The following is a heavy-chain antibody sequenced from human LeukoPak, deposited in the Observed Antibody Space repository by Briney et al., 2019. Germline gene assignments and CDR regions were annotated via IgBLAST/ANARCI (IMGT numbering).Heavy chain of an antibody. CDR2: ISAYNGNT. Sequence: ASVKVSCKASGYTFTSYGISWVRQAPGQGLVEMGWISAYNGNTNYAQKLQGRVTMTTDTSTSTAYMAMRSLRSDHTDVHYCARVDSYGYRGTFDYWGQVPLVTVSS. D-gene: IGHD5-18*01. CDR3: ARVDSYGYRGTFDY. V-gene: IGHV1-18*04. CDR1: GYTFTSYG. J-gene: IGHJ4*02.